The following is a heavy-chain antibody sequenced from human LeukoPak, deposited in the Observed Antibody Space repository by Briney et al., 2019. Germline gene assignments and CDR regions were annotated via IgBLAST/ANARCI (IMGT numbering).Heavy chain of an antibody. CDR1: GGSFSGYY. CDR2: INHSGST. J-gene: IGHJ4*02. V-gene: IGHV4-34*01. CDR3: ARAARVGAKLY. Sequence: SETLSLTCTVYGGSFSGYYWSWLRQPPGKGLEWIGEINHSGSTNYNPSLKSRVTISVDTSKNQFSLKLSSVTAADTAVYYCARAARVGAKLYWGQGTLVTVSS. D-gene: IGHD1-26*01.